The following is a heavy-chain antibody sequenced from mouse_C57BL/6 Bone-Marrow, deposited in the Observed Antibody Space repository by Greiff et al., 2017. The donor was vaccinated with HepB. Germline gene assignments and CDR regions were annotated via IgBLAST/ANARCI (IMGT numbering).Heavy chain of an antibody. J-gene: IGHJ1*03. CDR1: GYSFTDYN. Sequence: VQLQQSGPELVKPGASVKISCKASGYSFTDYNMNWVKQSNGKSLEWIGVINPNYGTTSYNQKFKGKATLTVDQSSSTAFMQLNSLTSEDSAVYYCARHYYGSRYVSWYFDVWGTGTTVTVSS. CDR3: ARHYYGSRYVSWYFDV. D-gene: IGHD1-1*01. V-gene: IGHV1-39*01. CDR2: INPNYGTT.